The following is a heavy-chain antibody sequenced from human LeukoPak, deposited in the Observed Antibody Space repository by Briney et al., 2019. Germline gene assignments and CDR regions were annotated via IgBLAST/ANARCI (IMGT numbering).Heavy chain of an antibody. Sequence: GGSLRLSCAASGFTFSSYAMHWVRQAPGKGLEWVSDISGSGGSTYYADSVKGRFTISRDNSKNTMYLQMNSLRAEDTAVYYCAKRIQSAMAMGYWGQGTLVTASS. CDR2: ISGSGGST. J-gene: IGHJ4*02. CDR3: AKRIQSAMAMGY. CDR1: GFTFSSYA. V-gene: IGHV3-23*01. D-gene: IGHD5-18*01.